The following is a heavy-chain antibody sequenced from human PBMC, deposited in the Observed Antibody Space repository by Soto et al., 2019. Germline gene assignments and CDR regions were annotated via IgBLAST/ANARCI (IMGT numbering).Heavy chain of an antibody. V-gene: IGHV4-30-4*01. CDR3: ARVVGYDYDSSGYFGSLYYFHY. D-gene: IGHD3-22*01. Sequence: PSETLSLTCTVSGGSISSGDYYWSWIRQPPGKGLEWIGYIYYSGSTYYNPSLKSRVTISVDTSKNQFSLMLSSVTAADTAVYYCARVVGYDYDSSGYFGSLYYFHYWGQGTLVTVSS. J-gene: IGHJ4*02. CDR1: GGSISSGDYY. CDR2: IYYSGST.